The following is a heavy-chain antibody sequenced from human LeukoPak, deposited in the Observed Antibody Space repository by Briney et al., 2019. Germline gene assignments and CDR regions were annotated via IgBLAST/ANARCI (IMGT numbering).Heavy chain of an antibody. J-gene: IGHJ4*02. CDR2: INPSGGST. CDR1: GYTFTSYY. Sequence: ASVKVSCKASGYTFTSYYMHWVRQAPGQGLEWMGIINPSGGSTSYAQKFQGRVTMTRDTSTSTVYMELSSLRSEDTAVYYCARGGFDLGLVAPYYFDYWGQGTLVTVSS. CDR3: ARGGFDLGLVAPYYFDY. V-gene: IGHV1-46*01. D-gene: IGHD3-9*01.